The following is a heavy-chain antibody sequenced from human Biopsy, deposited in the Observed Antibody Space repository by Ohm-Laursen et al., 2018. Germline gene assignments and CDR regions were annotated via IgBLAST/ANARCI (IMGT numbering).Heavy chain of an antibody. CDR3: ARLNSGTYDAPDL. CDR2: IYGGGNPV. Sequence: GSLRLSCSASGFAFNLYEMNWVRQAPGKGMEWISYIYGGGNPVSYADSVKGRFTISRDNAHNSLYLHMNSLRAEDTAVYYCARLNSGTYDAPDLWGQGTMVIVSS. CDR1: GFAFNLYE. D-gene: IGHD1-26*01. V-gene: IGHV3-48*03. J-gene: IGHJ3*01.